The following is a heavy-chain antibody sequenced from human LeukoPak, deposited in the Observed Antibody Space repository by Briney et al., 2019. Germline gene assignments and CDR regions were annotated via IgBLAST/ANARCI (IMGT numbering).Heavy chain of an antibody. J-gene: IGHJ3*02. CDR2: ISWNSGSI. D-gene: IGHD4-23*01. Sequence: PGGSLRLSCAASGFTFDDYAMHWVRQAPGKGLEWVSGISWNSGSIGYADSVKGRFTISRDNAKNSLYLQMNSLRAEDTAVYYCAREGGDYGGAFDIWGQGTMVTVSS. V-gene: IGHV3-9*01. CDR1: GFTFDDYA. CDR3: AREGGDYGGAFDI.